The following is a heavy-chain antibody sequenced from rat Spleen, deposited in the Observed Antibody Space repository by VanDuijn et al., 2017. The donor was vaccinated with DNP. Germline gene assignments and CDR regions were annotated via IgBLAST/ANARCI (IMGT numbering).Heavy chain of an antibody. CDR1: GLPFSTAW. J-gene: IGHJ1*01. CDR2: IEDKSNNYFI. V-gene: IGHV6-14*01. Sequence: EVQVVETGGGVVQPGNSLKLYCATSGLPFSTAWMNWIRQTPGKRLEWLAHIEDKSNNYFISYLLSVKGRFTISRDDSKSSVYLQMNNLKEVDTAIYYCTIIRGWYFDFWGPGTMVTVSS. D-gene: IGHD4-3*01. CDR3: TIIRGWYFDF.